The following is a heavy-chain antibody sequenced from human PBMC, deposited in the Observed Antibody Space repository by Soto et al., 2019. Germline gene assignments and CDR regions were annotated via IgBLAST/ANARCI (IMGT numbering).Heavy chain of an antibody. J-gene: IGHJ1*01. CDR3: ASSFHGGNSGYFQH. CDR1: GFTFSSYA. CDR2: ISYDGSNK. V-gene: IGHV3-30*04. Sequence: GGSLRLSCAASGFTFSSYAMHWVRQAPGKGLEWVAVISYDGSNKYYADSVKGRFTISRDNSKNTLYLQMNSLRAEDTAVYYCASSFHGGNSGYFQHWGQGTLVTVSS. D-gene: IGHD2-21*02.